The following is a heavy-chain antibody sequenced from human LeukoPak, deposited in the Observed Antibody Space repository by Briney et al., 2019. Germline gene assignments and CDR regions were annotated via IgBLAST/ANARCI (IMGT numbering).Heavy chain of an antibody. CDR3: AKRSGSYYRFDY. CDR1: GFTFSSYG. V-gene: IGHV3-30*02. J-gene: IGHJ4*02. Sequence: GGSLRLSCAASGFTFSSYGMHWVRQAPGKGLEWVAFIRYDGSNKYYVDSVKGRFTVSRDNSKNTLYLQMNSLRAEDTAVYYCAKRSGSYYRFDYWGQGTLVTVSS. D-gene: IGHD1-26*01. CDR2: IRYDGSNK.